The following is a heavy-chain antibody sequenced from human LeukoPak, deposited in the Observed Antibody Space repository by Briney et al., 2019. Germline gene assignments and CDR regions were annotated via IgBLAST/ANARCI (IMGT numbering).Heavy chain of an antibody. J-gene: IGHJ4*02. CDR1: GFSLVNYA. Sequence: GGSLRLSCVVSGFSLVNYAVCWVSQTPEKGLEWVSGIDGGGETFYADSVKGRFTLSRDISKNMLYLQMNGLRDDDTANYYCAKEIGVRGVPFFDHWGQGILVTVSS. CDR3: AKEIGVRGVPFFDH. D-gene: IGHD2-8*02. CDR2: IDGGGET. V-gene: IGHV3-23*01.